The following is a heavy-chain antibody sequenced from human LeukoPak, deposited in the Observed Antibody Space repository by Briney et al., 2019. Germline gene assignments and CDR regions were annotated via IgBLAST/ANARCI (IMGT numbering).Heavy chain of an antibody. J-gene: IGHJ4*02. CDR1: GFTFGSYE. CDR3: ARILDVRYFDWAIDY. V-gene: IGHV3-48*03. Sequence: GGSLRLSCVVSGFTFGSYEMHWVRQAPGKGLEWVSFISTSGSTIEYADSVKGRFTISRDNTKNSLYLQMNNLRAEDTAVYHCARILDVRYFDWAIDYWGQGALVTVSS. D-gene: IGHD3-9*01. CDR2: ISTSGSTI.